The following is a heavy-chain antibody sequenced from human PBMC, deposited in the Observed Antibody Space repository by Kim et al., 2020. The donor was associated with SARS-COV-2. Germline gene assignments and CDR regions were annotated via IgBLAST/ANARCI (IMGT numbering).Heavy chain of an antibody. CDR3: ARDIPLLGYGGNSDYFD. D-gene: IGHD4-17*01. CDR2: IWYDGSNK. CDR1: GFTFSSYG. V-gene: IGHV3-33*01. J-gene: IGHJ4*01. Sequence: GGSLRLSCAASGFTFSSYGMHWVRQAPGKGLEWVGVIWYDGSNKYYADSVKGRFTISRDNSKNTLYLQMNSLRAEDTAVYYCARDIPLLGYGGNSDYFD.